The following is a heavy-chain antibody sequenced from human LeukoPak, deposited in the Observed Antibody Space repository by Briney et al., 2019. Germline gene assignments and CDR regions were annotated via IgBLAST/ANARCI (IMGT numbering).Heavy chain of an antibody. CDR2: IYPYDSDT. J-gene: IGHJ4*01. CDR3: ARXGXXSXXLXXGXDY. CDR1: GYSFTTYW. V-gene: IGHV5-51*01. Sequence: GESLKISCKGSGYSFTTYWIGWVRQMPGKGLEWMGVIYPYDSDTRYSPSFQGQVSISVDKSISTAYLQWSSLKASDTAMFYCARXGXXSXXLXXGXDYWXXXTXVTVSS. D-gene: IGHD2-15*01.